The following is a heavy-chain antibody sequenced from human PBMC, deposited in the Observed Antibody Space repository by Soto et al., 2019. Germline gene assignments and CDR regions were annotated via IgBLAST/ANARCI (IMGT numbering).Heavy chain of an antibody. Sequence: SETLSLTCSVSGGSISPYYWSWIRQPPGKGLEWIGYIYYSGSTNHNPSLKSRVTISVNTSKNQFSLRLSSVTAADTAVYYCARLGVIGKFPYYYYYMDVWGKGTTVTVSS. J-gene: IGHJ6*03. CDR1: GGSISPYY. CDR2: IYYSGST. D-gene: IGHD3-3*01. V-gene: IGHV4-59*08. CDR3: ARLGVIGKFPYYYYYMDV.